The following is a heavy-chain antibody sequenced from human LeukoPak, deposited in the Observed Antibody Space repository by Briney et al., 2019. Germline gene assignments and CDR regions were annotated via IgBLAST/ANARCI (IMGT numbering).Heavy chain of an antibody. V-gene: IGHV3-30*04. CDR2: ISHDGGNK. J-gene: IGHJ5*02. Sequence: GRSLRLSCAASGFTFSNYAIHWVRQAPGKGLEWVALISHDGGNKYYADSVKGRFTISRDNAKNSLYLQMNSLRVEDTAVYYCARSAGTWFDPWGQGTLVTVSS. D-gene: IGHD1-1*01. CDR3: ARSAGTWFDP. CDR1: GFTFSNYA.